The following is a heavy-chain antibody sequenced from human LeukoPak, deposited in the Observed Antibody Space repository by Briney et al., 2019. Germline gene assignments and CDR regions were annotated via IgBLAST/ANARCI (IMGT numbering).Heavy chain of an antibody. Sequence: GGSLRLSCAASGFTFSTYTMNWVRQAPGKGLEWVSSIGSTSSDRYYADSVKGRFTISRDNAENSLYLQMNSLRDEDTAIYYCARSYMAVAGLSLDYWGQGTLVTVSS. CDR1: GFTFSTYT. V-gene: IGHV3-21*01. D-gene: IGHD6-19*01. J-gene: IGHJ4*02. CDR3: ARSYMAVAGLSLDY. CDR2: IGSTSSDR.